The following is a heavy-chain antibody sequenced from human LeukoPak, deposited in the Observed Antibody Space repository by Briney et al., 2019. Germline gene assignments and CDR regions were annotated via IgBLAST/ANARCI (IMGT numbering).Heavy chain of an antibody. Sequence: SETLSLTCAVYGGSFSGYYWSWIRQPPGKGLEWIGEINHSGSTNYNPSLKSRVTISVDTSKNQFSLKLSSVTAADTAVYYCARDPYSGYYGDYYYYYMDVWGKGTTVTISS. CDR1: GGSFSGYY. CDR3: ARDPYSGYYGDYYYYYMDV. V-gene: IGHV4-34*01. J-gene: IGHJ6*03. D-gene: IGHD5-12*01. CDR2: INHSGST.